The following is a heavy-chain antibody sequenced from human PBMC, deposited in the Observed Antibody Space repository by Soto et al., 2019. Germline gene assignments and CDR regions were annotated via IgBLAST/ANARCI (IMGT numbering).Heavy chain of an antibody. CDR3: VKGEYYYDGSAYYPFDY. J-gene: IGHJ4*02. CDR1: GFTFNSYA. CDR2: ISIGGSRT. Sequence: GGSLRLSCAASGFTFNSYAMTWVRQAPGKGLEYVSFISIGGSRTHYADSVKGRFTISRDNSKNTAYLQMSSLRPEDTAVYYSVKGEYYYDGSAYYPFDYWGQGRMVTVSS. V-gene: IGHV3-64D*06. D-gene: IGHD3-22*01.